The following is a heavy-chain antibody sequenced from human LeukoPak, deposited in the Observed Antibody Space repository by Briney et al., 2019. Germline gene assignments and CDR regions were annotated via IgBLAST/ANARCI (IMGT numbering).Heavy chain of an antibody. J-gene: IGHJ5*02. CDR3: SRGFPFDP. CDR2: INSDGSRT. V-gene: IGHV3-74*01. Sequence: GGSLRLSCAASGFPFSSSWMHRVRQAPGKGLVWVSRINSDGSRTTHADSVKGRITISRDNAKNTLYLQMNSLRAEDTAVYYCSRGFPFDPWGQGTLVTASS. CDR1: GFPFSSSW. D-gene: IGHD3-10*01.